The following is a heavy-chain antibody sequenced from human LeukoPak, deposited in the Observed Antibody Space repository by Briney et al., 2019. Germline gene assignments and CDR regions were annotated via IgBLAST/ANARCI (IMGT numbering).Heavy chain of an antibody. Sequence: PSQSLSLTCSVSDDSITMYYWTWIRQPPGKGLEWIGYVDHTGSTNSNPSLNGRVSISRDTTKNPFSLRLRSVPAAPPAVYFCARGRVSSSTWYSTYYYYFYMDVWGTGTTVTVSS. CDR1: DDSITMYY. CDR2: VDHTGST. J-gene: IGHJ6*03. V-gene: IGHV4-59*01. D-gene: IGHD1-1*01. CDR3: ARGRVSSSTWYSTYYYYFYMDV.